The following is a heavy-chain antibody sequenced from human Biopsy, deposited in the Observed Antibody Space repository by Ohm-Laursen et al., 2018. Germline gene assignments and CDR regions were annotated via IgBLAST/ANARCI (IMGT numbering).Heavy chain of an antibody. J-gene: IGHJ4*02. D-gene: IGHD2-8*01. CDR3: AKCMTGGSNYYFHH. V-gene: IGHV3-33*06. Sequence: SLRLSCTASGFTFGSYGMHWVRQAPGKGLEWVAAIWYDGSNKNYADSVKGRSTISRDNSKNTLYLQMNSLRGEDTAVYYCAKCMTGGSNYYFHHCGQGTLVTVSS. CDR2: IWYDGSNK. CDR1: GFTFGSYG.